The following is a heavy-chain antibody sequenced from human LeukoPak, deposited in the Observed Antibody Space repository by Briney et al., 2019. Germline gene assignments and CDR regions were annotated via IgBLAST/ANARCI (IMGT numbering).Heavy chain of an antibody. CDR1: GFTFSNAW. J-gene: IGHJ4*02. V-gene: IGHV3-15*01. D-gene: IGHD1-14*01. CDR2: IKSKTGGGTT. Sequence: EGSLIFSCAASGFTFSNAWMSWVRQAPGKGLEWVGRIKSKTGGGTTDYAAPVKGRFTISRDDSKNTLYLQMNSLKTEDTAVYYCTTGIFDYWGQGTLDTVSS. CDR3: TTGIFDY.